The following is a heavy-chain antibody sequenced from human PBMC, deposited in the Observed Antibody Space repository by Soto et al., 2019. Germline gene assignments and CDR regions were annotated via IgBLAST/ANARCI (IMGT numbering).Heavy chain of an antibody. D-gene: IGHD2-2*01. CDR2: IYYSGST. J-gene: IGHJ3*02. Sequence: QVQLQESGPGLVKPSQTLSLTCTVSGGSISSGGYYWSWIRQHPGKGLEWIGYIYYSGSTYYNPSXXXRVTLSVDPAXXQXSXXLSSVTAADTAVYYCARRGVNIVVVPAAIGYAFDIWGQGTMVTVSS. V-gene: IGHV4-31*03. CDR3: ARRGVNIVVVPAAIGYAFDI. CDR1: GGSISSGGYY.